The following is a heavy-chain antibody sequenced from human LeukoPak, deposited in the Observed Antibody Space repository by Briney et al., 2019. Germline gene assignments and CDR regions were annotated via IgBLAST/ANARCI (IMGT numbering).Heavy chain of an antibody. D-gene: IGHD2-21*01. V-gene: IGHV3-74*03. J-gene: IGHJ4*02. CDR1: GFTFSSYG. CDR2: INNDGSST. CDR3: VSRIPTSFDN. Sequence: GGSLRLSCAASGFTFSSYGMHWVRQAPGKGLVWVSHINNDGSSTKYADSVKGRFTISRDNAKNTLYLQMNSLRVEDTAVYYCVSRIPTSFDNWGQGTLVTVSS.